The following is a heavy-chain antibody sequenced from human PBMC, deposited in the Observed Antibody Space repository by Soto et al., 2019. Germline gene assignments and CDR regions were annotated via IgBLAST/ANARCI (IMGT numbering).Heavy chain of an antibody. CDR1: GFTFSSYG. J-gene: IGHJ5*02. V-gene: IGHV3-33*01. Sequence: GGSLRLSCAASGFTFSSYGMHWVRQAPGKGLEWVAVIWYDGSNKYYADSVKGRFTISRDNSKNTLYLQMNSLRAEDTAVYYCAIDRTIAAPNVFDPWGQGTLVTVSS. CDR3: AIDRTIAAPNVFDP. D-gene: IGHD6-6*01. CDR2: IWYDGSNK.